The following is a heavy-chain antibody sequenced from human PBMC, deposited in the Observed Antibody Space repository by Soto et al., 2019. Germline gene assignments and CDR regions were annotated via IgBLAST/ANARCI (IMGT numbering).Heavy chain of an antibody. CDR3: ARAPFMITFGGVIVNGNFDY. D-gene: IGHD3-16*02. CDR1: GGSVSSGSNY. J-gene: IGHJ4*02. V-gene: IGHV4-61*01. Sequence: SETLSLTCTVSGGSVSSGSNYWSWIRQPPGKGLEWIGYFSYSGTTNYNPSLKSRVTISVDTSKNQFSLKLTSVTAADTAVYYCARAPFMITFGGVIVNGNFDYWGQGTLVTVSS. CDR2: FSYSGTT.